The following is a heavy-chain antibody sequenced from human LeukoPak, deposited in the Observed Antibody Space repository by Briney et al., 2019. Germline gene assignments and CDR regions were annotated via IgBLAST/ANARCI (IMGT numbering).Heavy chain of an antibody. CDR2: IATSGATT. CDR3: ARDTLVRGLDCFDY. D-gene: IGHD3-10*01. CDR1: GFTFSSYE. J-gene: IGHJ4*02. V-gene: IGHV3-48*03. Sequence: GGSLRLSCAASGFTFSSYEMNWVRQAPGKGLEWVSYIATSGATTYYADSVKGRFTISRDDAKNSLYLQMNSLRAEDTALYYCARDTLVRGLDCFDYWGQGTLVTVSS.